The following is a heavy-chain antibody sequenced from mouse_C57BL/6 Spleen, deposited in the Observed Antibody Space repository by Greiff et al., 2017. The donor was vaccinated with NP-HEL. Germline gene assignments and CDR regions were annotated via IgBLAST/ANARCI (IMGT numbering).Heavy chain of an antibody. J-gene: IGHJ4*01. CDR3: SRRVITTVVATNYYAMDY. D-gene: IGHD1-1*01. CDR2: IYPGSGST. V-gene: IGHV1-55*01. CDR1: GYTFTSYW. Sequence: VQLQQSGAELVKPGASVKMSCKASGYTFTSYWITWVKQRPGQGLEWIGDIYPGSGSTNYNEKFKSKATLTVDTSSSTADMQLRSLTSEDSAVYYCSRRVITTVVATNYYAMDYWGQGTSVTVSS.